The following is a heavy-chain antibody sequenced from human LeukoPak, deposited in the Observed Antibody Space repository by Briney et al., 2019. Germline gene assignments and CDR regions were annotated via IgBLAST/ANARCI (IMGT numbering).Heavy chain of an antibody. CDR1: GFTFSSYA. CDR3: AKDLSGDMSD. Sequence: GGSLRLSCAASGFTFSSYAMNWVRQAPGKGLEWVAVISYDGSNKYYADSVKGRFTISRDNSKNTLYLQMNSLRAEDTAVYYCAKDLSGDMSDWGQGTMVTVSS. D-gene: IGHD3-10*01. CDR2: ISYDGSNK. J-gene: IGHJ3*01. V-gene: IGHV3-30*18.